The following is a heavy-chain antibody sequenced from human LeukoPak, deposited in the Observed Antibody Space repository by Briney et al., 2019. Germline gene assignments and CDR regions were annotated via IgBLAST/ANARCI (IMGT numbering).Heavy chain of an antibody. CDR3: ARGELLTAAGTPIGLDY. Sequence: GASVKVSCKASGYTFTSYDINWVRQATGQGLEWMGWMNPNSGNTGYAQKFQGRVTMTRNTSISTAYMELSSLRSEDTAVYYCARGELLTAAGTPIGLDYWGQGTLVTVSS. V-gene: IGHV1-8*01. D-gene: IGHD6-13*01. J-gene: IGHJ4*02. CDR1: GYTFTSYD. CDR2: MNPNSGNT.